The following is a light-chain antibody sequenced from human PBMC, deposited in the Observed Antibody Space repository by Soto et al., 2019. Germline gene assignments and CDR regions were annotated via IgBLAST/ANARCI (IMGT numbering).Light chain of an antibody. CDR3: QHYNSYPIT. CDR2: DAS. Sequence: IQMTQSPSTLSASPGYRFPLTCRASQSIATYLTWYQQKPGKAPKLLIYDASSLKSGVPSRFSGSGSGTEFTLTISSLQPDDFATYYCQHYNSYPITFGQGTRLEIK. CDR1: QSIATY. V-gene: IGKV1-5*01. J-gene: IGKJ5*01.